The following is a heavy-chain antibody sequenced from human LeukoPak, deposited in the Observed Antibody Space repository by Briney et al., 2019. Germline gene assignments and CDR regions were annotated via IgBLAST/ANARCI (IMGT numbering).Heavy chain of an antibody. J-gene: IGHJ4*02. D-gene: IGHD5-12*01. V-gene: IGHV1-8*01. Sequence: ASVTVSCKASGYTFTSYDINWVRQAPGQGLEWMGWMNPNSGNTGYTQKFQGRVTMTRSTSISTAYMELSSLRSEDTAVYYCARGQTPTIYSGYDLDYWGRGTLVTVSS. CDR2: MNPNSGNT. CDR1: GYTFTSYD. CDR3: ARGQTPTIYSGYDLDY.